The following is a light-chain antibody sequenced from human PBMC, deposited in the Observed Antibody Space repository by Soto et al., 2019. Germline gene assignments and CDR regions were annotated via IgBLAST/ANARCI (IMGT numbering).Light chain of an antibody. Sequence: QSALTQSASLSGSPGQSITISCTGTSSDIGGYNYVSWYQQHPGKAPKVMIFDVSNRPPGVSHRFSGSKSGNTASLTISGLQAEDEADYYCSSYTSSSTVVFGGGTKLTVL. CDR1: SSDIGGYNY. V-gene: IGLV2-14*01. CDR2: DVS. CDR3: SSYTSSSTVV. J-gene: IGLJ2*01.